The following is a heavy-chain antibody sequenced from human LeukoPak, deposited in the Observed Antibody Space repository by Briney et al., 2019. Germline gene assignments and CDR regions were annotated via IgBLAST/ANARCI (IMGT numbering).Heavy chain of an antibody. Sequence: GGSLRLSCAASGFTFDDYDISWVRQAPGKGLEWVSGINWNGGSTGYADSVKGRFTISRDNAKNSLYLQMNSLRAEDTALYYCARRDSSGYYGYFDYWGQGTLVTVSS. D-gene: IGHD3-22*01. CDR1: GFTFDDYD. CDR2: INWNGGST. J-gene: IGHJ4*02. CDR3: ARRDSSGYYGYFDY. V-gene: IGHV3-20*04.